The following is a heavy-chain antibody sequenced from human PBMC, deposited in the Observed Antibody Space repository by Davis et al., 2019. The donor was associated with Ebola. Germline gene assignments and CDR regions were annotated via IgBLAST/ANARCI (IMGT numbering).Heavy chain of an antibody. CDR2: ISSDGNTK. Sequence: GESLKISCAASGFTFRRYGIHWVRQAPGKGLEWVAWISSDGNTKSYADSVKGRFTISRDNSKSTLYVQMNSLRVEDTAVYYCARDGIGYYPGDYWGRGSLVTVSP. J-gene: IGHJ4*02. D-gene: IGHD1-26*01. CDR1: GFTFRRYG. V-gene: IGHV3-30*03. CDR3: ARDGIGYYPGDY.